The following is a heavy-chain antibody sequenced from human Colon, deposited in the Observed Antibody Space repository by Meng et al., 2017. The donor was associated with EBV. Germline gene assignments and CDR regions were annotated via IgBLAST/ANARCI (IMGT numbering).Heavy chain of an antibody. CDR3: ARGWSRDGYNTPDY. V-gene: IGHV1-3*01. D-gene: IGHD5-24*01. CDR2: INAGNGNT. J-gene: IGHJ4*02. CDR1: GYTFTSYA. Sequence: QVQLVQSGAEVKKPGASVNISCKTSGYTFTSYAMHWVRQAPGQGLEWMGWINAGNGNTKYSQKFQGRVTVATDTSASTVYMELSSLTSEGTALYYCARGWSRDGYNTPDYWGQGTLVTVDS.